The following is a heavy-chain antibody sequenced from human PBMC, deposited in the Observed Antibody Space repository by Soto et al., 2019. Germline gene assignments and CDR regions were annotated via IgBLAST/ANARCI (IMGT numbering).Heavy chain of an antibody. CDR1: GGSISSSSYY. CDR3: ARQHYNYYDSSGYF. D-gene: IGHD3-22*01. V-gene: IGHV4-39*01. Sequence: SETLSLTCTVSGGSISSSSYYWGWIRQLPGKGLEWIGSIYYSGSTYYNPSLKSRVTISVDTSKNQFSLKLSSVTAADTAVYYCARQHYNYYDSSGYFWGQGTLVTVSS. CDR2: IYYSGST. J-gene: IGHJ4*02.